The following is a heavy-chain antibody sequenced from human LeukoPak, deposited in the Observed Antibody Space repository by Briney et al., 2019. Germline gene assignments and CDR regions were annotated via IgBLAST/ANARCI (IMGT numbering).Heavy chain of an antibody. CDR3: ARVRSGWYFGNWFDP. D-gene: IGHD6-19*01. CDR2: INHSGST. J-gene: IGHJ5*02. Sequence: SETLSLTCAVYGGSFSGYYWSWIRQPPGKGLEWSGEINHSGSTNYNPSLKSRVTISVDTSKNQFSLKLSSVTAADTAVYYCARVRSGWYFGNWFDPWGQGTLVTVSS. CDR1: GGSFSGYY. V-gene: IGHV4-34*01.